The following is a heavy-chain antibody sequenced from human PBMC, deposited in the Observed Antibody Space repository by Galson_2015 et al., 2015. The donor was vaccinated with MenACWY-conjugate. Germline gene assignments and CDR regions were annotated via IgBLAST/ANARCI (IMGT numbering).Heavy chain of an antibody. CDR1: GFTVSSNY. J-gene: IGHJ4*02. CDR3: ARGSGFGELSHVDY. D-gene: IGHD3-10*01. V-gene: IGHV3-53*01. CDR2: IYSGGST. Sequence: SLRLSCAASGFTVSSNYMSWVRQAPGKGLEWVSVIYSGGSTYYADSVKGRFTISRDNSKNTLYLQMNSLRAEDTAVYYCARGSGFGELSHVDYWVQGPLVTVSS.